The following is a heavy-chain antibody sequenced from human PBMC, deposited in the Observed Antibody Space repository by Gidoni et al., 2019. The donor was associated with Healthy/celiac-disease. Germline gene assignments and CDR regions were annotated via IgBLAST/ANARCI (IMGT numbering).Heavy chain of an antibody. J-gene: IGHJ4*02. CDR1: GFTFTSSA. CDR3: AASPGGYYDSSGFDY. Sequence: QMQMVQSGPEVKKPGTSVKVSCKASGFTFTSSAVQWVRQARGQRLEWIGWIVVGSGNTNYAQKFQERVTITRDMSTSTAYMELSSLRSEDTAVYYCAASPGGYYDSSGFDYWGQGTLVTVSS. D-gene: IGHD3-22*01. CDR2: IVVGSGNT. V-gene: IGHV1-58*01.